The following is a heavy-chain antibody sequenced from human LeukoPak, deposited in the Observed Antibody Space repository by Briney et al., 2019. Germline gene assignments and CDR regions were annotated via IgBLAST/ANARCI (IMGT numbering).Heavy chain of an antibody. J-gene: IGHJ6*04. V-gene: IGHV3-7*01. D-gene: IGHD3-10*01. CDR3: ARDRFGGMDV. CDR1: GFTFSSYW. CDR2: IKEDGSEK. Sequence: PGGSLRLSCAASGFTFSSYWMSWVRQAPGKGLEWVASIKEDGSEKYNLESLKGRFTISRDNAKNSLYLQMNTLRVEDTAVYYCARDRFGGMDVWGKGTPVTVSP.